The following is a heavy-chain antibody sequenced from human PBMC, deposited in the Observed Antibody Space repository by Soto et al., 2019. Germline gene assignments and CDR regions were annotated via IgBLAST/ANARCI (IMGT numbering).Heavy chain of an antibody. CDR3: ARDPRGYDSSGYLNWFDP. J-gene: IGHJ5*02. D-gene: IGHD3-22*01. CDR1: GGSISSGGYY. CDR2: IYYSGST. V-gene: IGHV4-31*03. Sequence: SSETLSLTCTVSGGSISSGGYYWSWIRQHPGKGLEWIGYIYYSGSTYYNPSLKSRVTISVDTSKNQFSLKLSSVTAADTAVYYCARDPRGYDSSGYLNWFDPWGQGTLVTVSS.